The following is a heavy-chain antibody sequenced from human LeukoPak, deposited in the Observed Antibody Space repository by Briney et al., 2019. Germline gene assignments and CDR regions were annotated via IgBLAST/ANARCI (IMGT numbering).Heavy chain of an antibody. D-gene: IGHD1-1*01. J-gene: IGHJ4*02. V-gene: IGHV4-30-2*01. CDR2: IYHSGST. Sequence: SQTLSLTCAVSGGSISSGGYSWSWLRQPPGKGLEWIGYIYHSGSTYYNPSLKSRVTISVDRSKNQFSLKLSSVTAADTAVYYCARRGNWNYFDYWGQGTLVTVSS. CDR1: GGSISSGGYS. CDR3: ARRGNWNYFDY.